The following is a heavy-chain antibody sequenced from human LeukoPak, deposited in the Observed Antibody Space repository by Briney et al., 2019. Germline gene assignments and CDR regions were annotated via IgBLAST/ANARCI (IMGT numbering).Heavy chain of an antibody. J-gene: IGHJ4*02. V-gene: IGHV3-7*01. CDR2: VKLDGSGI. CDR1: GFTFSSYW. Sequence: GGSLRLSCAASGFTFSSYWMSWVRQAPGKGLEWVANVKLDGSGIDYVDSVKGRFTISRDNAKNSLYLQMNSLRAEDTAVYYCARLWQWLVPFDNWGRGTLVTVSS. D-gene: IGHD6-19*01. CDR3: ARLWQWLVPFDN.